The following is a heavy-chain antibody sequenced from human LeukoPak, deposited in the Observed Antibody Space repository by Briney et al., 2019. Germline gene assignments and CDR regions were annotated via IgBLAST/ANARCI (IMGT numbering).Heavy chain of an antibody. J-gene: IGHJ4*02. CDR2: INPNSGAT. V-gene: IGHV1-2*02. Sequence: GASVKVSCKASGYTFTCYYLHWLRQAPGQGLEWIGWINPNSGATSYAQKFQGRVTLTRDTSISTAYMELSRLRSDDTAVYYCARDWGSTDCWGQGTLVTVSS. CDR3: ARDWGSTDC. CDR1: GYTFTCYY. D-gene: IGHD3-16*01.